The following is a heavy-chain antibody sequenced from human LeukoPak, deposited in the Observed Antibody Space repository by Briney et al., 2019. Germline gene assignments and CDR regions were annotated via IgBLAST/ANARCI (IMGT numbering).Heavy chain of an antibody. D-gene: IGHD6-13*01. CDR3: ARQIAAAGFDY. Sequence: SETLSLTCTVSGGSISDAAYYWSWIRQPPGKVLGWIGYIYYSGSTNYNPSLKSRVTISVDTSKNQFSLKLSSVTAADTAVYYCARQIAAAGFDYWGQGTLVTVSS. J-gene: IGHJ4*02. CDR2: IYYSGST. V-gene: IGHV4-61*08. CDR1: GGSISDAAYY.